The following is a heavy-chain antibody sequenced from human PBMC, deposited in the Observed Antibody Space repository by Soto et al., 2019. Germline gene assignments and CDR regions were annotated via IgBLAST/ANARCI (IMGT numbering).Heavy chain of an antibody. CDR3: ARTTTTKSRDY. J-gene: IGHJ4*02. D-gene: IGHD4-17*01. V-gene: IGHV3-23*01. CDR1: GFTFSSYD. Sequence: EVQLLESGGGLVQPGGSLGLSCAASGFTFSSYDMSWVRQATGKGLEYVSSISVTGSGTYYADSVKGRFTISRDNSKNTLYLQMNSLRGEDTAVYYCARTTTTKSRDYWGQGTLVTVSS. CDR2: ISVTGSGT.